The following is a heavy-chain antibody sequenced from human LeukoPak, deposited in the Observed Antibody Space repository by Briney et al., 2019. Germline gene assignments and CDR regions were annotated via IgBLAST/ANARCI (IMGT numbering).Heavy chain of an antibody. J-gene: IGHJ4*02. CDR1: GFTFSSYW. CDR3: GRSPGYCSGGSCIYFDL. CDR2: INSDGSNT. Sequence: GGSLRLSCAASGFTFSSYWMNWVRQAPGKGLEWVSRINSDGSNTNYADSVKGRFTISRDNAKNSLSLQMNSLRAEDTAVYYCGRSPGYCSGGSCIYFDLWGGRTLVSVS. D-gene: IGHD2-15*01. V-gene: IGHV3-74*01.